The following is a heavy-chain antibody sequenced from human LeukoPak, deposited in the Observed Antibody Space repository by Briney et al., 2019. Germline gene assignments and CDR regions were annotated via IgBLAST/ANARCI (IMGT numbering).Heavy chain of an antibody. V-gene: IGHV4-38-2*01. J-gene: IGHJ4*02. CDR2: SYHSGST. CDR3: ARGYSPRWYFGY. D-gene: IGHD5-24*01. Sequence: SETLSLTCAVSGYSISSGYYWGWIRQPPGKGLEWIGSSYHSGSTFYNPSLKSRVAISVDTSKSQFSLKLSSVTAADTAVYYCARGYSPRWYFGYWGQGALVTVSS. CDR1: GYSISSGYY.